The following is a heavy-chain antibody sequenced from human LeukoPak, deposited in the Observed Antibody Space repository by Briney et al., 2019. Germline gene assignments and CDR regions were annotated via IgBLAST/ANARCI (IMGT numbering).Heavy chain of an antibody. J-gene: IGHJ4*02. CDR1: GGSLSGYY. D-gene: IGHD4-17*01. V-gene: IGHV4-34*01. Sequence: PSETLSLTCAVSGGSLSGYYWTWIRQPPGKGLEWIGEINHSGSTNYNPSLKSRVTISVDTSKNQFSLKLSSVTAADTAVYYCARETTARGYFDYWGQGTLVTVSS. CDR3: ARETTARGYFDY. CDR2: INHSGST.